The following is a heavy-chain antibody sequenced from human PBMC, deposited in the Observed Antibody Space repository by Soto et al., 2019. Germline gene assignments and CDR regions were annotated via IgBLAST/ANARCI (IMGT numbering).Heavy chain of an antibody. Sequence: QVQLVQSGAEVKKPGSSVKVSCKASGGTFSSYSINWVGQAPGQGLEWMGEIIPIFGTANYAQKFQGRVTITADESTSTAYMELSSLRSEDTAVYYCARDGGRHSGGIDYWGQRTLVTVSS. CDR2: IIPIFGTA. V-gene: IGHV1-69*01. J-gene: IGHJ4*02. CDR1: GGTFSSYS. CDR3: ARDGGRHSGGIDY. D-gene: IGHD1-26*01.